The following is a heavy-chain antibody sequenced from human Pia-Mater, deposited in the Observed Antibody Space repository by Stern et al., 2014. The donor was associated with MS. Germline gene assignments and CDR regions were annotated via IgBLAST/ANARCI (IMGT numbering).Heavy chain of an antibody. V-gene: IGHV4-30-4*01. J-gene: IGHJ4*02. D-gene: IGHD5-24*01. CDR1: GGSLSSAEYY. CDR3: SRDADGYSLVFGY. Sequence: QLQLQESGPGLVKPSQTLSLTCAVTGGSLSSAEYYWSWIRQSPGKGLEWIGYIHYSGTTYYNPSLKSRVTISVDTSKNQFSLKLRSVTAADTAVYYCSRDADGYSLVFGYWGRGTLVTVSS. CDR2: IHYSGTT.